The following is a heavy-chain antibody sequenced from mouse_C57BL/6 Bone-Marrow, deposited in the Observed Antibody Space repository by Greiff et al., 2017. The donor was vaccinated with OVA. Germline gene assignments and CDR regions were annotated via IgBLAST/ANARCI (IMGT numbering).Heavy chain of an antibody. CDR1: GFTFSSYA. D-gene: IGHD1-1*01. J-gene: IGHJ1*03. Sequence: EVKLVESGGGLVKPGGSLKLSCAASGFTFSSYAMSWVRQTPEKRLEWVATISDGGSYTYYPDNVKGRFTISRDNAKNNLYLQMSHLKSEDTAMYYCASDYYGSLLDVWGTGTTVTVSS. CDR2: ISDGGSYT. CDR3: ASDYYGSLLDV. V-gene: IGHV5-4*03.